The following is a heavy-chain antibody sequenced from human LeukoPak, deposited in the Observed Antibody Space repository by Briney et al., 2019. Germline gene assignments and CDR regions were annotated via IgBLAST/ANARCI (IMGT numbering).Heavy chain of an antibody. CDR3: AKASSSWYPAEYFDY. CDR2: INQDGSEK. D-gene: IGHD6-13*01. CDR1: GFTFSTFW. Sequence: PGGSLRLSCAASGFTFSTFWMSWVRQAPGKGLEWVAHINQDGSEKYYVDSVKGRFTISRDNSKNTLYLQMNSLRAEDTAVYYCAKASSSWYPAEYFDYWGQGTLVTVSS. J-gene: IGHJ4*02. V-gene: IGHV3-7*01.